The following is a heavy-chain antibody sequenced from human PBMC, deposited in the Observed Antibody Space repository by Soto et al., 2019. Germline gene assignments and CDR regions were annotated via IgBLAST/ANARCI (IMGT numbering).Heavy chain of an antibody. CDR3: ARCGGDCSQLGAFHI. J-gene: IGHJ3*02. Sequence: PGESLKISCKGSGYSFTSYWIGWVRQMPGKGLEWMGIIYPGDSDTRYSPSFQGHVTISADKSISTAYLQWSSLKASDTAMYYCARCGGDCSQLGAFHIWGQGTMVTVSS. CDR1: GYSFTSYW. D-gene: IGHD2-21*02. CDR2: IYPGDSDT. V-gene: IGHV5-51*01.